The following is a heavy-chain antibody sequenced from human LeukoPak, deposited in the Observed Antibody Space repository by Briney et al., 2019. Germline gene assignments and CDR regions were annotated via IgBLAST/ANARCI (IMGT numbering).Heavy chain of an antibody. J-gene: IGHJ6*04. Sequence: ASVKVSCKASGGTFSSYAISWVRQAPGQGLEWMGGIIPIFGTANYAQKFQGRVTITADKSTSTAYMELSSLRPEDTAVYYCARGTLSWDHYYYYGMDVWGKGTTVTVSS. CDR2: IIPIFGTA. V-gene: IGHV1-69*06. CDR1: GGTFSSYA. CDR3: ARGTLSWDHYYYYGMDV. D-gene: IGHD6-13*01.